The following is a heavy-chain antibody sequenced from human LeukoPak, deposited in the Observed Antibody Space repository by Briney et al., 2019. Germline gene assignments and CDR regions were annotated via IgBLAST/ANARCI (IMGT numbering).Heavy chain of an antibody. V-gene: IGHV1-8*01. CDR2: MNPNSGNT. D-gene: IGHD5-18*01. J-gene: IGHJ3*02. CDR3: ARGSGYSYGYDAFDI. Sequence: GASVKVSCKASGYTFTSYDINWVRQATGQGLEWMGWMNPNSGNTGYAQKFQGRVTITRKTSISTAYMELSSLRSEDTAVYYCARGSGYSYGYDAFDIWGQGTMVTVSS. CDR1: GYTFTSYD.